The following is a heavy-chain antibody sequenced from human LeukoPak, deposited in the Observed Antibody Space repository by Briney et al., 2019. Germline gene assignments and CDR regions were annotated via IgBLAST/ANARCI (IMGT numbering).Heavy chain of an antibody. J-gene: IGHJ4*02. CDR3: ARGGVVPAALLDY. D-gene: IGHD2-2*01. CDR2: IIPILGIA. V-gene: IGHV1-69*04. CDR1: GGTFSSYA. Sequence: ASVKVSCKASGGTFSSYAISWVRQAPGQGLEWMGRIIPILGIANYAQKLQGRVTITADKSTSTAYMELSSLRSEDTAVYYCARGGVVPAALLDYWGQGTLVTVSS.